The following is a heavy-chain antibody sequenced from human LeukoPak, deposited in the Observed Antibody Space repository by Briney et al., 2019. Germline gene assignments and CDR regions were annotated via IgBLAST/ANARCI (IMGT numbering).Heavy chain of an antibody. CDR3: ASGAPLEVWFGDMDV. Sequence: SVKVSCKASGGTFSSYAISWVRQAPGQGLEWMGGIIPIFGTANYAQKFQGRVTITADESTSTAYMELSSLRSEDTAVYYCASGAPLEVWFGDMDVWGKGTTVTVSS. D-gene: IGHD3-10*01. V-gene: IGHV1-69*01. CDR2: IIPIFGTA. CDR1: GGTFSSYA. J-gene: IGHJ6*03.